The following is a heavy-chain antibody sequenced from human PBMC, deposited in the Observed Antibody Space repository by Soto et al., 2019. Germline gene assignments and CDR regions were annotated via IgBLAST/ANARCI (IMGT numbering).Heavy chain of an antibody. CDR2: ISSNSAYI. V-gene: IGHV3-21*01. CDR3: TRDASRDSSARGWFDP. J-gene: IGHJ5*02. D-gene: IGHD6-13*01. CDR1: GFTFGSFT. Sequence: LRLSCAASGFTFGSFTMNWVRQAPGKGLEWVSTISSNSAYIYYTDALRGRFTISRDNAKNSLHLQMNSLRAEDTAVYYCTRDASRDSSARGWFDPWGPGTLVTVSS.